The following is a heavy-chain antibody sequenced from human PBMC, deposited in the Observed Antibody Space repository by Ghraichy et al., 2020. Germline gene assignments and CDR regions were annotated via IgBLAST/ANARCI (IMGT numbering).Heavy chain of an antibody. D-gene: IGHD3-16*02. CDR1: GFTFDDYA. V-gene: IGHV3-9*01. Sequence: LSLTCAASGFTFDDYAMHWVRQAPGKGLEWVSGISWNSGSIGYADSVKGRFTISRDNAKNSLYLQMNSLRAEDTALYYCAKGRLRLGELSFLDYWGQGTLVTVSS. J-gene: IGHJ4*02. CDR2: ISWNSGSI. CDR3: AKGRLRLGELSFLDY.